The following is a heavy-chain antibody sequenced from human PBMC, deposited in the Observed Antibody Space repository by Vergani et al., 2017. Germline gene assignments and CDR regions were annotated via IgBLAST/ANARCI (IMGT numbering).Heavy chain of an antibody. CDR3: ALSQGYSSNWKGY. V-gene: IGHV3-23*01. D-gene: IGHD6-13*01. Sequence: EVQLLESGGGLVQPGGSLRLSCAASGFTFSSYAMSWVRQAPGKGLEWVSGISGSGGTKYYADSVKGRFTISRDNSKNTLYLQMNSLRAEDTAVYYCALSQGYSSNWKGYWGQGTLVTVSS. CDR1: GFTFSSYA. CDR2: ISGSGGTK. J-gene: IGHJ4*02.